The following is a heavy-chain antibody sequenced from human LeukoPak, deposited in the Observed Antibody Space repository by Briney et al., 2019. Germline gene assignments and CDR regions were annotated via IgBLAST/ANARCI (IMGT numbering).Heavy chain of an antibody. J-gene: IGHJ4*02. D-gene: IGHD3-22*01. Sequence: SETLSLTCTVSGGSISSSSYYWGWIRQPPGKGLEWIGSIYYSGSTYYNPSLKSRVTISVDTSKNQFSLKLSSVTAADTAVYYCARHARAYYDSSGPEYYFDYWGQGTLVTVSS. CDR3: ARHARAYYDSSGPEYYFDY. CDR1: GGSISSSSYY. CDR2: IYYSGST. V-gene: IGHV4-39*01.